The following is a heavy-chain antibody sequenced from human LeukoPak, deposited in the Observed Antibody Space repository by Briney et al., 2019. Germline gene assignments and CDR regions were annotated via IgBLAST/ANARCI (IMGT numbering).Heavy chain of an antibody. V-gene: IGHV3-23*01. CDR1: GITFTDHG. D-gene: IGHD3-3*01. Sequence: PGGSLRLSCAASGITFTDHGLSWVRQAPGKGLEWVSSISVSGGATLYADSVKGRFVISRDNSRSRVYLEMNRLRAEDTAVYYCAKGFDFWRGLYYFDHWGQGTLVTVSS. CDR3: AKGFDFWRGLYYFDH. J-gene: IGHJ4*02. CDR2: ISVSGGAT.